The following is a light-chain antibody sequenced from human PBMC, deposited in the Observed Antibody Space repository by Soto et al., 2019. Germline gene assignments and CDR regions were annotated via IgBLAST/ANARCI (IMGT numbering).Light chain of an antibody. J-gene: IGKJ1*01. CDR2: WSS. Sequence: DIVMSHSPDALVVSLAEIATIKCRSIHSLFFGSSNKNFLSWYQQKPGQPPKLLITWSSTRESGVPDRFTGSGSGTDFSLTITNLQAEDVAVYYCLQYFSTPRTFGQGTKVDIK. V-gene: IGKV4-1*01. CDR3: LQYFSTPRT. CDR1: HSLFFGSSNKNF.